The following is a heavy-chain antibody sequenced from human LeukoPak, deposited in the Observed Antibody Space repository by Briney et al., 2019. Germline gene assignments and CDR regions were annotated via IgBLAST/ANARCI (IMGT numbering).Heavy chain of an antibody. CDR3: ARQVLWSADAFEI. D-gene: IGHD3-10*01. CDR1: GXSISSYY. V-gene: IGHV4-4*07. CDR2: IYTSGST. J-gene: IGHJ3*02. Sequence: PSETLSLTCTVSGXSISSYYGSWIRQPAGKGLEWIGRIYTSGSTSYNPSLESRVTMSVDTSKNQFSLKLSSVTAADTAVYYCARQVLWSADAFEIWGQGTMVSVSS.